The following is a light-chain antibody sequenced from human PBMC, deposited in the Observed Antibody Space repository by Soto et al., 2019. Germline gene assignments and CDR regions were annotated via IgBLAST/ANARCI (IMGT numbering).Light chain of an antibody. Sequence: QSALTQPASVSGSPGQWITISCTGTSSDVGGYNYVSWYQQPPGKAPNLMIYEVSNRPSGVSNRFSGSKSGYTASLTISGLQAEDDADYYCSSYTSSSTLVFGTGTKLTVL. CDR2: EVS. CDR1: SSDVGGYNY. J-gene: IGLJ1*01. CDR3: SSYTSSSTLV. V-gene: IGLV2-14*01.